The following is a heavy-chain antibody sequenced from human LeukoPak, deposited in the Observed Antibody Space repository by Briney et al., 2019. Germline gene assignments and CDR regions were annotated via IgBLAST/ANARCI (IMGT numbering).Heavy chain of an antibody. Sequence: ASVRVSFKASGYIFTDYAIHWVRQAPGQRAERMGWMNVGNGKTKYSQKFQGRITLIRDTSAATAYMELSSLRHDDLAVYYCARGRGTSGSNRDFHYYYYMDVWGKGTTVTVSS. CDR1: GYIFTDYA. J-gene: IGHJ6*03. CDR2: MNVGNGKT. V-gene: IGHV1-3*01. CDR3: ARGRGTSGSNRDFHYYYYMDV. D-gene: IGHD2-15*01.